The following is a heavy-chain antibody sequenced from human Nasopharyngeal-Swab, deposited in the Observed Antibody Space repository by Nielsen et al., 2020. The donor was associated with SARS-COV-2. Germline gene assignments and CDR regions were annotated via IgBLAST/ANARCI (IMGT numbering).Heavy chain of an antibody. CDR3: ARDSSSSSWLGLPLWYFAL. D-gene: IGHD6-13*01. CDR2: IYYSGST. J-gene: IGHJ2*01. V-gene: IGHV4-39*07. Sequence: SETLSLTCTVSGGSISSSSYYWGWIRQPPGKGLEWIGSIYYSGSTYYNPSLKSRVTISVDTSKNQFSLKLSSVTAADTAVYYCARDSSSSSWLGLPLWYFALWGRGTLVTVSS. CDR1: GGSISSSSYY.